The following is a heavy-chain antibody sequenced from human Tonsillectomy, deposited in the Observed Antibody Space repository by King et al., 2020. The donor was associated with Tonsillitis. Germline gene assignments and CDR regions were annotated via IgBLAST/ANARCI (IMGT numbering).Heavy chain of an antibody. D-gene: IGHD3-3*01. CDR1: GGSISSYY. V-gene: IGHV4-59*08. Sequence: VQLQESGPGLVKPSETLSLTCTVSGGSISSYYWSWIRQPPGKGLEWIGYIYYSGSTNYNPSLKGRVTISLDTSKNQFSLKLNSVTAADTAVYYCAGRDSDFWSGHTEEYYYYYMDVWGEGTTVTVSS. CDR2: IYYSGST. CDR3: AGRDSDFWSGHTEEYYYYYMDV. J-gene: IGHJ6*03.